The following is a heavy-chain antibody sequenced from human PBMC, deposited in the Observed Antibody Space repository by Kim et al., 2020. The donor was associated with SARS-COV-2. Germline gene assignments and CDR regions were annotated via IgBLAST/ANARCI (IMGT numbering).Heavy chain of an antibody. Sequence: SETLSLTCTVSSGSISSGSDYWGWIRQPPGKGLEWIGSIFYTGSTYHNPSLKSRVTISVDTSKNQFSLKVNSVTAADTAVYYCARADTRYYYYAMDVWG. CDR1: SGSISSGSDY. CDR2: IFYTGST. D-gene: IGHD5-18*01. V-gene: IGHV4-39*07. J-gene: IGHJ6*02. CDR3: ARADTRYYYYAMDV.